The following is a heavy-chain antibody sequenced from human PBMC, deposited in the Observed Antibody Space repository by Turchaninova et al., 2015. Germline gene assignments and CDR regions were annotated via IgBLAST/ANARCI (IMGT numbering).Heavy chain of an antibody. Sequence: QVQLQQWGAGLLKPSETLSLTCAVHGGSFSGDYWGWIRQSPARGLEWIEGINHSGRTNYSPSLKSRGIISLGESRNQFSLGLSSVTAAYTAVYYCARASWQELVRGYYFDSWGPGTLVTVSS. D-gene: IGHD3-10*01. V-gene: IGHV4-34*02. CDR2: INHSGRT. CDR3: ARASWQELVRGYYFDS. CDR1: GGSFSGDY. J-gene: IGHJ4*02.